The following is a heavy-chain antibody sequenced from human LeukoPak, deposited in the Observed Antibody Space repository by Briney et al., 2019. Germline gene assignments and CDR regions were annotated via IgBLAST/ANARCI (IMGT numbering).Heavy chain of an antibody. J-gene: IGHJ6*03. Sequence: PGGSLRLSCAASGFTFSSYAMHWVRQAPGEGLEWVAVISYDGSNKYYADSVKGRFTISRDNSKNTLYLQMNSLRAEDTAVYYCAREVRSSSWLPMDVWGKGTTVTVSS. CDR1: GFTFSSYA. D-gene: IGHD6-13*01. CDR2: ISYDGSNK. V-gene: IGHV3-30*01. CDR3: AREVRSSSWLPMDV.